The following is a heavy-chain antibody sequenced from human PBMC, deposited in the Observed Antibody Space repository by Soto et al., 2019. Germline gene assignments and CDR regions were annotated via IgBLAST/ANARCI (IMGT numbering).Heavy chain of an antibody. D-gene: IGHD6-13*01. V-gene: IGHV3-7*05. Sequence: GGSLRLSCAASGFTFSSYWMSWVRQAPGKGLEWVANIKQDGSEKYYVDSVKGRFTISRDNAKNSLYLQMNSLRAEDTAVYYCARGEIAATAVYYYYGMDVWGQGTTVTVSS. CDR1: GFTFSSYW. J-gene: IGHJ6*02. CDR3: ARGEIAATAVYYYYGMDV. CDR2: IKQDGSEK.